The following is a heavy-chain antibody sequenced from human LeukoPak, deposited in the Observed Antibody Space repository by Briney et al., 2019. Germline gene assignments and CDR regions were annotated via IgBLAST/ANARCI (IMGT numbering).Heavy chain of an antibody. D-gene: IGHD1-26*01. V-gene: IGHV4-59*11. CDR1: GGSISSHY. J-gene: IGHJ4*02. CDR2: IYYSGST. Sequence: SETLSLTCTVAGGSISSHYWSWIRQPPGKGLEWIGYIYYSGSTNYNPFLKSRVTISVDTSKNQFSLKLSSVTAADTAVYYCARGASSFDYWGQGTLVTVSS. CDR3: ARGASSFDY.